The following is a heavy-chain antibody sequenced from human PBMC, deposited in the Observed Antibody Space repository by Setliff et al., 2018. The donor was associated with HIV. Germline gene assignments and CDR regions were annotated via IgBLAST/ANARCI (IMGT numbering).Heavy chain of an antibody. CDR2: IWYDGTNK. CDR3: ARTLPQYTNLFDY. V-gene: IGHV3-33*01. CDR1: GFTFSSYG. D-gene: IGHD5-18*01. Sequence: GGSLRLSCAASGFTFSSYGMHWVRQAPGKGLEWVAVIWYDGTNKYYADSVKGRFTISRDNFKNTLFLQMNSLRAEDTAVYYCARTLPQYTNLFDYWGQGTLVTVSS. J-gene: IGHJ4*02.